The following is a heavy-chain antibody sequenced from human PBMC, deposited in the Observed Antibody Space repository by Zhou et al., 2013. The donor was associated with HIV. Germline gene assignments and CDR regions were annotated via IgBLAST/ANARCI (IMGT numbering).Heavy chain of an antibody. D-gene: IGHD3-3*01. J-gene: IGHJ4*02. Sequence: QVQLVQSGTEVKKPGSSVKVSCKVSGGIFSTYAFSWVRQAPGQGLEWMGGIIPMFGKANYAQKFQGRVTITTDESTTTAYMELSSLRSEDTAVYYCVRDQVTIFGLVSYFDSWGQGTLVTVSS. CDR3: VRDQVTIFGLVSYFDS. CDR2: IIPMFGKA. CDR1: GGIFSTYA. V-gene: IGHV1-69*05.